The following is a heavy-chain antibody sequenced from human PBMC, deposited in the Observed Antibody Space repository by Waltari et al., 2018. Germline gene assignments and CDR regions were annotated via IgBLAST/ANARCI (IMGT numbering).Heavy chain of an antibody. CDR2: SKRDGREK. Sequence: EVLLVESGGGLVQPGGSLRLSCKASGFSFSAYWMTWVRQAPGKGLEWVANSKRDGREKYYVDSVKGRFSISRDNSEKSLYLQMDNLRPEDTAVYYCARDHEYIADYWGQGTLVTVSS. CDR3: ARDHEYIADY. J-gene: IGHJ4*02. V-gene: IGHV3-7*01. CDR1: GFSFSAYW. D-gene: IGHD3-16*02.